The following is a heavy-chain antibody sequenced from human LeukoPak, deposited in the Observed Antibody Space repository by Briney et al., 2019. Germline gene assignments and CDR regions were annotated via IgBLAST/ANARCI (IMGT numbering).Heavy chain of an antibody. J-gene: IGHJ6*02. V-gene: IGHV3-53*01. CDR3: AKDDPRTTHYDILTGYYYGMDV. D-gene: IGHD3-9*01. Sequence: GGSLRLSCAASGFTVSSNYMSWVRQAPGKGLEWVSVIYSGGSTYYADSVKGRFTISRDNSKNTLYLQMNSLRAEDTAVYYCAKDDPRTTHYDILTGYYYGMDVWGQGTTVTVSS. CDR1: GFTVSSNY. CDR2: IYSGGST.